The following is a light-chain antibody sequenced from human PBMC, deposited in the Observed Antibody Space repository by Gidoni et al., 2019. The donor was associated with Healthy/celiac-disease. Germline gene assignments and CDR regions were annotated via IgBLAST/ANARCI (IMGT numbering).Light chain of an antibody. CDR2: GAS. CDR1: QSVSSSY. V-gene: IGKV3-20*01. J-gene: IGKJ2*01. Sequence: EIVLTQSPGTLSLSPGERATLSCRASQSVSSSYLAWYQQKPGQAPRLLIYGASSRATGIPSRFSGIGSGTDFTLTISRLEPEDFAVYYCQQYCSSPYTFGQGTKLEIK. CDR3: QQYCSSPYT.